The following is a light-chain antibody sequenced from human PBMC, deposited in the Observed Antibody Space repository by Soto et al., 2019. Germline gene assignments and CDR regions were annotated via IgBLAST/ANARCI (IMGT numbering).Light chain of an antibody. CDR1: QSVSSY. V-gene: IGKV3-11*01. J-gene: IGKJ1*01. CDR3: QQRSNWPWT. CDR2: DAS. Sequence: DIVLTQSPATLSLSPGGRGPLSSRASQSVSSYLAWYQQKPGQAPRLLIYDASNRATVIPARFSGSGSGTDFTLTISSLEPEDFAVYYCQQRSNWPWTFGQGTKVEIK.